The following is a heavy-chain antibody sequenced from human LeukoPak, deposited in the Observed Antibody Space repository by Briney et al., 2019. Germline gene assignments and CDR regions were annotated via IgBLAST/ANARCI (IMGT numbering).Heavy chain of an antibody. V-gene: IGHV3-23*01. CDR3: AKRAVETAYYFDY. Sequence: GGSLRLSCAASGFTFSSYAMTWVRQAPGKGLEWVSAISGGGGSTYYADSVKGRFTISRDNSKNTLYLQVNSLRAEDTAVYYCAKRAVETAYYFDYWGQGTLVTVSS. D-gene: IGHD4-23*01. J-gene: IGHJ4*02. CDR1: GFTFSSYA. CDR2: ISGGGGST.